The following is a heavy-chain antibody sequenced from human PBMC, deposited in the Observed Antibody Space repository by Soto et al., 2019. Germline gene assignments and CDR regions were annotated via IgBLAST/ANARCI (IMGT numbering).Heavy chain of an antibody. D-gene: IGHD2-15*01. J-gene: IGHJ4*02. CDR2: IYSGGNT. CDR3: ARDHALAHSSGGSCFDH. CDR1: GFTVSNNY. Sequence: GGSLRLSCAASGFTVSNNYMSWVRQAPGKGLEWVSVIYSGGNTYYADSVEGRFSISRDNSKNTLYLQMNSLRAEDTAVYYCARDHALAHSSGGSCFDHWGQGTLVTVSS. V-gene: IGHV3-66*01.